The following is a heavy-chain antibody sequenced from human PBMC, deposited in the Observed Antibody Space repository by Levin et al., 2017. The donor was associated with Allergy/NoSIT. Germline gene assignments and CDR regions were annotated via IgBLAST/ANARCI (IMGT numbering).Heavy chain of an antibody. CDR3: ARGWRYSSSWYTGGYYYGMDV. J-gene: IGHJ6*02. D-gene: IGHD6-13*01. V-gene: IGHV4-34*01. Sequence: SETLSLTCAVYGGSFSGYYWSWIRQPPGKGLEWIGEINHSGSTNYNPSLKSRVTISVDTSKNQFSLKLSSVTAADTAVYYCARGWRYSSSWYTGGYYYGMDVWGQGTTVTVSS. CDR1: GGSFSGYY. CDR2: INHSGST.